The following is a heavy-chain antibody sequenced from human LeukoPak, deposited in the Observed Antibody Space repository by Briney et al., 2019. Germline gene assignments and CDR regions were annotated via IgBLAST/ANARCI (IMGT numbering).Heavy chain of an antibody. D-gene: IGHD5-18*01. J-gene: IGHJ4*02. CDR3: ARGGTAMVRKFDY. V-gene: IGHV3-21*01. CDR2: ISSSSSYI. Sequence: PGGSLRLSCAASGFTFSSYSMNWVRQAPGKGMEWVSSISSSSSYIYYADSVKGRLTISRDNDKNSLYLQMNSLRAEDTAVYYCARGGTAMVRKFDYWGQGTLVTVSS. CDR1: GFTFSSYS.